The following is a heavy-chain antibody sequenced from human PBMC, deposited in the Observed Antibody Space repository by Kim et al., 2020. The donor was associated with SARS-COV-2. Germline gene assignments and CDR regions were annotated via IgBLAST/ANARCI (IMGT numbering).Heavy chain of an antibody. Sequence: GGSLRLSCAASGFTFSGSAMHWVRQASGKGLEWVGRIRSKANSYATAYAASVKGRFTISRDDSKNTAYLQMNSLKTEDTAVYYCTSGDEIAVAGSFDIWGQGTMVTVSS. CDR3: TSGDEIAVAGSFDI. J-gene: IGHJ3*02. CDR1: GFTFSGSA. V-gene: IGHV3-73*01. CDR2: IRSKANSYAT. D-gene: IGHD6-19*01.